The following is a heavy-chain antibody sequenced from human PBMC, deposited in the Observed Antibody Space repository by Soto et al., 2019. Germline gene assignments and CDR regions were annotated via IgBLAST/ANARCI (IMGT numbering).Heavy chain of an antibody. V-gene: IGHV4-59*01. CDR3: ARWGYSGYDPNNWFDP. Sequence: SETLSLTCTVSGGSISSYYWSWIRQPPGKGLEWIGYIYYSGSTNYNPSLKSRVTISVDTSKNQFSLKLSSVTAADTAAYYCARWGYSGYDPNNWFDPWGQGTLVTVSS. J-gene: IGHJ5*02. D-gene: IGHD5-12*01. CDR2: IYYSGST. CDR1: GGSISSYY.